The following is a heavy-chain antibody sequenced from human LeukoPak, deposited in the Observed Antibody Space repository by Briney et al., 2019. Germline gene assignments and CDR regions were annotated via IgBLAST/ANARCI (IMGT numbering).Heavy chain of an antibody. V-gene: IGHV3-11*01. CDR1: GFTFSDYY. J-gene: IGHJ4*02. CDR3: ARDFSSVWKRGLQQNHVCDY. CDR2: ISSSGSTI. Sequence: GGSLRLSCAASGFTFSDYYMSWIRQAPGKGLEWVSYISSSGSTIYYADSVKGRFTISRDNAKNSLYLQMNSLRAEDTAVYYCARDFSSVWKRGLQQNHVCDYWGQGTLVTVSS. D-gene: IGHD1-1*01.